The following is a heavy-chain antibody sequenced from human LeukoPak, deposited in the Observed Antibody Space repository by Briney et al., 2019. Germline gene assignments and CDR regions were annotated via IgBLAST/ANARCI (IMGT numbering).Heavy chain of an antibody. Sequence: ASVKVSCKASGYTFTGYYMHWVRQAPGQGREWMGWINPNSGGTNYAQKFQGRVTMTRDTSISTAYMELSRLRSDDTAVYYCARGGYSGYEGAFDIWGQGTMVTVSS. V-gene: IGHV1-2*02. CDR2: INPNSGGT. CDR3: ARGGYSGYEGAFDI. D-gene: IGHD5-12*01. J-gene: IGHJ3*02. CDR1: GYTFTGYY.